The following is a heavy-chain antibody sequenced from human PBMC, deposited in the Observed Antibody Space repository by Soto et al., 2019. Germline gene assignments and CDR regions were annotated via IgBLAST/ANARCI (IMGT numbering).Heavy chain of an antibody. D-gene: IGHD6-13*01. CDR1: GYTFTSYG. CDR2: MNPNSGNT. V-gene: IGHV1-8*02. J-gene: IGHJ4*02. Sequence: ASVKVSCKASGYTFTSYGISWVRQATGQGLEWMGWMNPNSGNTGYAQKFQGRVTMTRNTSISTAYMELSSLRSEDTAVYYCARVAIGWDSSSWPHWGQGALVTVSS. CDR3: ARVAIGWDSSSWPH.